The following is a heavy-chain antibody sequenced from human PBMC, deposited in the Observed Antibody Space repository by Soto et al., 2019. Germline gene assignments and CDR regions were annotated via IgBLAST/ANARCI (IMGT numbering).Heavy chain of an antibody. J-gene: IGHJ4*02. Sequence: GGSLRLSCAASGFTFSDYYMSWIRQAPGKGLEWVSYISSSGSTIYYADSGKGRFTISRDNSKNSLYLQINSLNAEDTAVYYCARDPLMAGLDYWGQGNLVAVSS. D-gene: IGHD6-19*01. V-gene: IGHV3-11*01. CDR2: ISSSGSTI. CDR3: ARDPLMAGLDY. CDR1: GFTFSDYY.